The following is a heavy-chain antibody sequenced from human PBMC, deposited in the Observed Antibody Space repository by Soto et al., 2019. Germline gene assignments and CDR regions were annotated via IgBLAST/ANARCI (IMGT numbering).Heavy chain of an antibody. CDR3: ARGRWELLGPCDY. CDR1: GFTFSSYW. J-gene: IGHJ4*02. V-gene: IGHV3-74*01. D-gene: IGHD1-26*01. Sequence: EVQLVESGGGLVQPGGSLRLSCAASGFTFSSYWMHWVRQAPGKGLVCVSRINSDGSSTNYADSVKGRFTISRDNAKNTLYVQMNSLRAEDTAVYYCARGRWELLGPCDYWGQGTLVTVSS. CDR2: INSDGSST.